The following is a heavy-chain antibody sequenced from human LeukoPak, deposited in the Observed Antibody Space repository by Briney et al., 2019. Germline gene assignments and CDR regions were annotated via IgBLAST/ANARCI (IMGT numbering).Heavy chain of an antibody. D-gene: IGHD3-16*01. J-gene: IGHJ4*02. CDR3: ARGSPPGD. V-gene: IGHV3-11*05. Sequence: GGSLRLSCAASGFTFSDYYMAWIRRAPGKGLEWVSYISSSSGFTKYADSVRGRFTISRDNAKNSLYLQMNTLRVDDTAVYYCARGSPPGDWGQGTLVTVSS. CDR1: GFTFSDYY. CDR2: ISSSSGFT.